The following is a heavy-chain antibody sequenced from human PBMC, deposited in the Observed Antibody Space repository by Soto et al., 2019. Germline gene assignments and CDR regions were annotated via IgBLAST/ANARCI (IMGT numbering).Heavy chain of an antibody. CDR1: VFPFTTYG. CDR2: ISYDGSNT. Sequence: QVQLVESGGGVVQPGRSLRLSCTASVFPFTTYGMHWVREGPGKGLEWVAVISYDGSNTYYADSVKGRFTISRDNSKNTLYLQMNSLRPEDTALYYCVGGQYYFDYRGQGTLVTVSS. D-gene: IGHD3-10*01. V-gene: IGHV3-30*03. J-gene: IGHJ4*02. CDR3: VGGQYYFDY.